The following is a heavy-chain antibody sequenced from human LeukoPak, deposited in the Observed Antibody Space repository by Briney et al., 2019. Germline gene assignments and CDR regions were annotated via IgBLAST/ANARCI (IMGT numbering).Heavy chain of an antibody. Sequence: GGSLRLSCAASGFTFSSYSMNWVRQAPGKGLEWVSYISSSSSTIYYADSVKGRFTISRDNAKNSLYLQMNSLRAEDTAVYYCARGSSGWYSYAEYFQHWGQGTLVTVSS. D-gene: IGHD6-19*01. V-gene: IGHV3-48*04. CDR1: GFTFSSYS. CDR3: ARGSSGWYSYAEYFQH. J-gene: IGHJ1*01. CDR2: ISSSSSTI.